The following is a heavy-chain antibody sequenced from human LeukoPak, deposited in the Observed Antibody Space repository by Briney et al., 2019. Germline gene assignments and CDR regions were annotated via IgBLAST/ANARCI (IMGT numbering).Heavy chain of an antibody. Sequence: GGSLRLSCAASGFTFSSYSMNWVRQAPGKGLEWVSSISSSSSYIYYADSVKGRFTISRENSLYLQMNSLRAEDTAVYYCAREDYGDSGNDYWGQGTLVTVSS. CDR2: ISSSSSYI. D-gene: IGHD4-17*01. J-gene: IGHJ4*02. CDR3: AREDYGDSGNDY. CDR1: GFTFSSYS. V-gene: IGHV3-21*01.